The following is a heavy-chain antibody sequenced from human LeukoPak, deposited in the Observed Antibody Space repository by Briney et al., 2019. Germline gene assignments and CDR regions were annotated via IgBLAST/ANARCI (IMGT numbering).Heavy chain of an antibody. CDR1: GGTFSSYA. CDR2: IVPIFGTA. CDR3: AREGSCAAFDI. J-gene: IGHJ3*02. V-gene: IGHV1-69*05. D-gene: IGHD2-15*01. Sequence: XVKVSCKASGGTFSSYAISWVRQAPGQGLEWMGRIVPIFGTANYAQKFQGRVTITTDESTSTAYMELSSLRSEDTAVYYCAREGSCAAFDIWGQGTMVTVSS.